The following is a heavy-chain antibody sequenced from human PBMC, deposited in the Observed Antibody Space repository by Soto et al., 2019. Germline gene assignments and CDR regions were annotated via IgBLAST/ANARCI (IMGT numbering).Heavy chain of an antibody. CDR1: GGTFSSYA. CDR3: ASRREGYCSGGSCYYFDY. J-gene: IGHJ4*02. CDR2: IIPIFGTA. Sequence: QVQLVQSGAEVKKPGSSVKVSCKASGGTFSSYAISWVRKAPGQGLEWMGGIIPIFGTANYAQKFQGRVTITADKSTSTAYMELSSLRSEDTAVYYCASRREGYCSGGSCYYFDYWGQGTLVTVSS. V-gene: IGHV1-69*06. D-gene: IGHD2-15*01.